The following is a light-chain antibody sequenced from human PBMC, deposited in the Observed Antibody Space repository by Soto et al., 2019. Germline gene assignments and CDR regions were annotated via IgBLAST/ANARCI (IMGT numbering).Light chain of an antibody. Sequence: EIVMTQSPATLSVSPGERATLSCRASESVSSNLAWYQQKSGQAPRLLIFGASTRATGIPARFSGSGSGTKFTLTISSLQSEDSAVYYCQQYNNRPQTFGQGTKVEIK. CDR2: GAS. CDR3: QQYNNRPQT. CDR1: ESVSSN. V-gene: IGKV3-15*01. J-gene: IGKJ1*01.